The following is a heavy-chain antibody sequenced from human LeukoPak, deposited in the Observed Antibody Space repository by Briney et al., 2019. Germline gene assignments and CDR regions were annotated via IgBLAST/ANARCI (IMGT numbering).Heavy chain of an antibody. J-gene: IGHJ4*03. CDR1: GCDFTTYW. CDR3: ARHWSAAWFGY. D-gene: IGHD3-3*01. V-gene: IGHV5-51*01. CDR2: INPVNSET. Sequence: GEALKISFKGFGCDFTTYWIAWVRPMPGKGLEWMGNINPVNSETTYSPSFQGLVTMSVDKSISTAYLQLSSLKASDTAMYFCARHWSAAWFGYWGQGSPVTVAS.